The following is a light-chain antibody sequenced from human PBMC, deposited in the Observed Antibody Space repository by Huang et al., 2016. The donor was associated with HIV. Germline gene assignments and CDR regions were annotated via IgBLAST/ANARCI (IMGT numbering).Light chain of an antibody. CDR1: QSALSSSTNQHY. J-gene: IGKJ1*01. CDR3: QQYYNSPQT. CDR2: WAS. V-gene: IGKV4-1*01. Sequence: DIVVTQSPASLAVSLGETASLTCRRRQSALSSSTNQHYWAWFQQKAGQPPKLLLFWASTREAGVSDRITGSGSWTHFTLTISNVRTEDVAIYYCQQYYNSPQTFGPGTRVEI.